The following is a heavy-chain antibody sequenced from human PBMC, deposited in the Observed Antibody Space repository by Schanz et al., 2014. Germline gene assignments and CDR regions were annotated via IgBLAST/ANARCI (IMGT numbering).Heavy chain of an antibody. CDR2: LSEGGGGT. Sequence: EVQLAESGGGLVQPGGSLRLSCAASGFTFDKYAMHWVRQAPGKGLEWVSALSEGGGGTHYADSVRGRFTISSDSSKNTLYLQMSSLRADDTAVYYCAKAADWPVTRFDPWGQGTLVTVSS. V-gene: IGHV3-23*04. D-gene: IGHD3-9*01. CDR3: AKAADWPVTRFDP. J-gene: IGHJ5*02. CDR1: GFTFDKYA.